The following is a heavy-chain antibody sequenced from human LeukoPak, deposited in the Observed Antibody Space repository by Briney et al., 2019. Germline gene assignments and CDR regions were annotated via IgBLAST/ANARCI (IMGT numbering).Heavy chain of an antibody. CDR3: ARVTPVTGLDY. CDR1: GFALSTRGMC. J-gene: IGHJ4*02. Sequence: SGPALVKPTQTLTLTCSVSGFALSTRGMCVSWVRQPPGKALEWLALIDLDGDKYFSTALTARLTIPKHTSKNQVALTMTNMDPVDTGTYFCARVTPVTGLDYWGQGTLVAVSS. D-gene: IGHD2-21*02. V-gene: IGHV2-70*20. CDR2: IDLDGDK.